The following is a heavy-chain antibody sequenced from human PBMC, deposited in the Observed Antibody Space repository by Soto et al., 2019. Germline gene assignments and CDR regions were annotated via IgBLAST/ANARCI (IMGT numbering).Heavy chain of an antibody. Sequence: HVQLVQSGSEMKKPGSSMRVSCKASGDSFRSYSLSWVRQAPGQGLEWIGGFIPIFGTPKYAQKFQGRLTISADESTSTVSMDLSSLRSEDTAVYYCAWARGVVDNYYYYGMDVWGQGTTVTVSS. D-gene: IGHD3-22*01. J-gene: IGHJ6*02. CDR2: FIPIFGTP. CDR3: AWARGVVDNYYYYGMDV. CDR1: GDSFRSYS. V-gene: IGHV1-69*01.